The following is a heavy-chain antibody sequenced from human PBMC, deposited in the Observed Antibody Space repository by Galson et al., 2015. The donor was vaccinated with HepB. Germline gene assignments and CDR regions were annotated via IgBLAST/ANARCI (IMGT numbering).Heavy chain of an antibody. Sequence: SLRLSCAASGFTFSSYSMNWVRQAPGKGLEWVSSISSSSSYIYYADSVKGRFTISRDNAKNSLYLQINSLRAEDTAVYYCAALRGGYLDVWGQGTTVTVSS. CDR1: GFTFSSYS. CDR2: ISSSSSYI. CDR3: AALRGGYLDV. J-gene: IGHJ6*02. V-gene: IGHV3-21*01. D-gene: IGHD2-15*01.